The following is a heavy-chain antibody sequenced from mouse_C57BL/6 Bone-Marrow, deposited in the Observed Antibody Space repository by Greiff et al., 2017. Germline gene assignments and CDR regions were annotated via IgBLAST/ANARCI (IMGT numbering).Heavy chain of an antibody. J-gene: IGHJ3*01. CDR2: LSNLAYSI. V-gene: IGHV5-15*01. CDR3: ARRDYDEGFAY. CDR1: GFTFSDYG. D-gene: IGHD2-4*01. Sequence: EVKLVESGGGLVQPGGSLKLSCAASGFTFSDYGMAWVRQAPRKGPEWVAFLSNLAYSIYYADTVTGRFPISRENAKNTLYLEMSSLRSEDTAMYYCARRDYDEGFAYWGQGTLVTGSA.